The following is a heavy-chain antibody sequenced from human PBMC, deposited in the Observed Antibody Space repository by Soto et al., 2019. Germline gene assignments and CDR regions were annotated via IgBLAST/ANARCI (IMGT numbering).Heavy chain of an antibody. D-gene: IGHD3-9*01. CDR2: IYYSGST. V-gene: IGHV4-31*03. CDR3: ARDSYYDILTGTYYYGMDV. Sequence: PSATLSLTCSVSGGSISSGGYYWSWIRQHPGKGLEWIGYIYYSGSTYYNPSLKSRVTISVDTSKNQFSLKLSSVTAADTAVYYCARDSYYDILTGTYYYGMDVWGQGTTVTVSS. CDR1: GGSISSGGYY. J-gene: IGHJ6*02.